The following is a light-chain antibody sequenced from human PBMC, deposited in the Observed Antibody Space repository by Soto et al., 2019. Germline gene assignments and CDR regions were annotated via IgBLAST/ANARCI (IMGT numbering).Light chain of an antibody. V-gene: IGKV3-20*01. J-gene: IGKJ1*01. CDR1: QFVSSN. CDR2: ETT. CDR3: QQYGSSPTWT. Sequence: ERILTPSPATLSGSPGNCTTLSCKASQFVSSNLAWYQQKPGQAPGLLIYETTAWGSGVPDRFRGSGSGTDFALTISRLEPEDFAVYYCQQYGSSPTWTFGQGTKVDIK.